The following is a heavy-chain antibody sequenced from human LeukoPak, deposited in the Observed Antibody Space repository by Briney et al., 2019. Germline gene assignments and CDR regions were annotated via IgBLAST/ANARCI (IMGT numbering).Heavy chain of an antibody. V-gene: IGHV4-59*01. J-gene: IGHJ4*02. Sequence: SETLSLTCTVSGGSISSYYWSWIRQPPGKGLEWIGYIYYSGSTNYNPSLKSRVTISVDTSKNQFSLKLSSVIAADTAVYYCARGGGYDWRYFDYWGQGTLVTVSS. CDR3: ARGGGYDWRYFDY. CDR1: GGSISSYY. CDR2: IYYSGST. D-gene: IGHD5-12*01.